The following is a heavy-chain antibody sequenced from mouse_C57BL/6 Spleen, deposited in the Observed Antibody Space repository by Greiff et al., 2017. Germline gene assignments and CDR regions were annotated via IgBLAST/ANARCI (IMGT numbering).Heavy chain of an antibody. Sequence: EVQLQQSGPELVKPGASVKIPCKASGYTFTDYNMDWVKQSHGKSLEWIGDINPNNGGTIYNQKFKGKATLTVDKSSSTAYMELRSLTSEDTAVYYCARVRFNWDLYAMDYWGQGTSVTVSS. CDR3: ARVRFNWDLYAMDY. V-gene: IGHV1-18*01. J-gene: IGHJ4*01. D-gene: IGHD4-1*02. CDR1: GYTFTDYN. CDR2: INPNNGGT.